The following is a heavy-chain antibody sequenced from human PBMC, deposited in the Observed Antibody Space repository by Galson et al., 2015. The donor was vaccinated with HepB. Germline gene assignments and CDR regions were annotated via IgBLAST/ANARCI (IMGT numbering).Heavy chain of an antibody. CDR2: IIPIFGTA. Sequence: SVKVSCKASGGTFSSYAISWVRQAPGQGLEWMGGIIPIFGTANYAQKFQGRVTITADESTSTAYMELSSLRSEDAAVYYCARVVLWFGEFDYFDYWGRGTLVTVSS. D-gene: IGHD3-10*01. V-gene: IGHV1-69*13. J-gene: IGHJ4*02. CDR3: ARVVLWFGEFDYFDY. CDR1: GGTFSSYA.